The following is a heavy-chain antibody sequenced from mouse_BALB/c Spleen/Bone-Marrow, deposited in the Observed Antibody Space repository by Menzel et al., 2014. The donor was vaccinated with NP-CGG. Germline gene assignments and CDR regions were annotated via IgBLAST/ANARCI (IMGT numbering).Heavy chain of an antibody. V-gene: IGHV5-6-5*01. CDR2: IYSGGSI. J-gene: IGHJ3*01. CDR3: ADGDSFAY. Sequence: EVKVVESGGGLVKSGGSLKLSCAASGFTFSSYAMSWVRQAPEKRLEWVASIYSGGSIYYPDSVKGRFTISRDNARNILYLQMSSLRSEDTAMYYCADGDSFAYWGQGTLVTVSA. D-gene: IGHD2-13*01. CDR1: GFTFSSYA.